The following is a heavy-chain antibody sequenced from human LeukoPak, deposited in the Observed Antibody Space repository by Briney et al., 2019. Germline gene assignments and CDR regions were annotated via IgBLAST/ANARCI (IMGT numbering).Heavy chain of an antibody. V-gene: IGHV4-34*01. CDR3: ARAEVAFDI. CDR2: INHSGST. CDR1: GGSFSGCY. Sequence: SETLSLTCAVYGGSFSGCYWSWIRHPPGKGLEWIGEINHSGSTNYNPSLKSRVTISVDTSKNQFSLKLSSVTAADTVVYYCARAEVAFDIWGQGTIVTVSS. J-gene: IGHJ3*02.